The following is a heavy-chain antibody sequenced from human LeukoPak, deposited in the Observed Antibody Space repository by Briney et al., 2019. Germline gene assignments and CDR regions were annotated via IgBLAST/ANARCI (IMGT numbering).Heavy chain of an antibody. D-gene: IGHD6-6*01. V-gene: IGHV4-4*07. CDR3: AREPDIAARRCFVF. J-gene: IGHJ4*02. CDR1: GGSISTYS. CDR2: IYTSETT. Sequence: ASETLSLTRAVSGGSISTYSWSWIRQPAGKGLEWVGRIYTSETTNYNPSLKCRVSMSVDTSKNQFSLNLSSVTAAETAVYYCAREPDIAARRCFVFWGQGTLVTVSS.